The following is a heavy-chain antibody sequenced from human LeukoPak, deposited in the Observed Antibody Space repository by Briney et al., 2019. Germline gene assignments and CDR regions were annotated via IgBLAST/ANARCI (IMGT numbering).Heavy chain of an antibody. CDR1: GFTVSSNS. Sequence: PGGSLRLSCAASGFTVSSNSISWVRQAPGKGLEWVSVIDTGGSTNYADSVKGRFTISRDDSKNTLYLQMNTLRAEDTAVYYCRAWLNAFDIWGQGTMVTVSS. J-gene: IGHJ3*02. CDR2: IDTGGST. D-gene: IGHD5-12*01. CDR3: RAWLNAFDI. V-gene: IGHV3-66*01.